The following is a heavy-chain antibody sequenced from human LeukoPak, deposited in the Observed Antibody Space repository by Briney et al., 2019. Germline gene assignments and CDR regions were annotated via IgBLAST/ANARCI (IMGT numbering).Heavy chain of an antibody. CDR2: IWYDGSNK. D-gene: IGHD3-22*01. J-gene: IGHJ4*02. Sequence: PGSSLRLSCGASGFSFSAYGMHWVRQAPGKGLEWVAVIWYDGSNKDYADSVKGRFTIARDNSQNTLYLQMNSLRAEDTAVYYCATARNDYDTNGFSVLDYWGQGTLVTVSS. V-gene: IGHV3-33*01. CDR3: ATARNDYDTNGFSVLDY. CDR1: GFSFSAYG.